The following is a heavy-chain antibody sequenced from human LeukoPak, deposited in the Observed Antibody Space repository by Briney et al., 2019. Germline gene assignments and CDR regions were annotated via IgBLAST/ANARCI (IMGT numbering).Heavy chain of an antibody. CDR1: GFTFSSYA. Sequence: GSLRLSCAASGFTFSSYAMHWVRQAPGKGLEWVAVISYDGSNKYYADSVKGRFTISRDNSKNTLYLQMNSLRAEDTAVYYCAGASMVNLDYWGQGTLVTVSS. V-gene: IGHV3-30*04. D-gene: IGHD5-18*01. J-gene: IGHJ4*02. CDR2: ISYDGSNK. CDR3: AGASMVNLDY.